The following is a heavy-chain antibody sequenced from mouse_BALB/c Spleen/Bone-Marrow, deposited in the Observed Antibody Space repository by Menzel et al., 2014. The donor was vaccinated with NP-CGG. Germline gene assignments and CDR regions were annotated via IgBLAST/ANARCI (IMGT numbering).Heavy chain of an antibody. CDR2: IYPGDGDT. CDR3: AKSGYGSFDY. CDR1: GYAFSSYW. J-gene: IGHJ2*01. V-gene: IGHV1-80*01. D-gene: IGHD1-1*01. Sequence: QVQLQQPGAELVRPGFSVKISCKASGYAFSSYWVNWVRQRPGQGLEWIGQIYPGDGDTNYNGKFKDKATLTADKSSSTAYMQLSSLTSEASAVYFCAKSGYGSFDYWGQGTTLTVSS.